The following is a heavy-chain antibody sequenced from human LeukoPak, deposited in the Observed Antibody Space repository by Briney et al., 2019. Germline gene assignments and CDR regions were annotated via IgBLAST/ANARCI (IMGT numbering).Heavy chain of an antibody. J-gene: IGHJ3*02. CDR1: GYTFTGYY. V-gene: IGHV1-2*02. CDR2: INPNSGGT. Sequence: ASVKVSCKASGYTFTGYYMHWVRQAPGQGLEWMGWINPNSGGTSYAQKFQGRVTMTRDTSINTAYMELRRLRCDDTAVYYCAISTVTTPYDTFDIWGQGTMVTVSS. CDR3: AISTVTTPYDTFDI. D-gene: IGHD4-17*01.